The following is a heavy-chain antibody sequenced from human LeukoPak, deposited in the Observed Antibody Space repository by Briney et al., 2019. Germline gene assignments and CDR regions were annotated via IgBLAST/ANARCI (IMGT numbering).Heavy chain of an antibody. CDR3: ASYDSSGYYRHDGYFDL. D-gene: IGHD3-22*01. Sequence: GASVKVSCKVSGGTFSSYAISWVRQAPGQGLEWMGRIIPIFGTANYAQRFQGRVTITTDESTSTAYMELSSLRSEDTAVYYCASYDSSGYYRHDGYFDLWGRGTLVTVSS. J-gene: IGHJ2*01. V-gene: IGHV1-69*05. CDR1: GGTFSSYA. CDR2: IIPIFGTA.